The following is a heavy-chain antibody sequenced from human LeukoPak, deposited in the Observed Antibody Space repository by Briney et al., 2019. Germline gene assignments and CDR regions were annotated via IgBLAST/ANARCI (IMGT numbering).Heavy chain of an antibody. D-gene: IGHD3-9*01. J-gene: IGHJ4*02. V-gene: IGHV3-9*01. CDR1: GFTFDDYA. Sequence: GGSLRLSCAASGFTFDDYAMHWVRQAPGKGLEWVSGISWNSGSIGYADSVKGRFTISRDNAKNSRYLQMNSLRAEDTALYYCAKDGRLDWLLIVAGYFDYWGQGTLVTVSS. CDR3: AKDGRLDWLLIVAGYFDY. CDR2: ISWNSGSI.